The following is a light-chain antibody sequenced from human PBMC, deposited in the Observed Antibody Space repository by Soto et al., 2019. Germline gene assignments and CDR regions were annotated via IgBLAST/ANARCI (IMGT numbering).Light chain of an antibody. Sequence: DIQMTQSPSSLSASVGDRVTISCRASQSISSYLNWYQQEAGEAPNLLIYAASKLQTGAPSRFSGSGSGTDFTLTISSLQPEDFATYYCQQSYNTAVTFGQGTKVDIK. CDR3: QQSYNTAVT. J-gene: IGKJ1*01. CDR1: QSISSY. CDR2: AAS. V-gene: IGKV1-39*01.